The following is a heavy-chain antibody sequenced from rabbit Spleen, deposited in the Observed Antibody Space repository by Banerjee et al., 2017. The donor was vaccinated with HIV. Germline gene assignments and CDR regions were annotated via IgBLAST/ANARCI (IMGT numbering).Heavy chain of an antibody. Sequence: QEQLEESGGGLVKPGASLTLTCTASGFIFIDNVAMCWVRQAPGKGLEWIACIYTSSGTKWYANWAKGRFTISKTSSTTVTLQMTSLTAADTATYFCARDFDGSSLWGPGTLVTVS. CDR3: ARDFDGSSL. CDR1: GFIFIDNVA. CDR2: IYTSSGTK. V-gene: IGHV1S45*01. D-gene: IGHD4-2*01. J-gene: IGHJ6*01.